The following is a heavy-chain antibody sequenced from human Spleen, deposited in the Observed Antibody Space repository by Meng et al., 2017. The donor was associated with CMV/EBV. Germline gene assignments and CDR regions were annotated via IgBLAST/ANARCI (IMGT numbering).Heavy chain of an antibody. CDR2: INHSGST. CDR3: ARDKLAARY. V-gene: IGHV4-34*01. J-gene: IGHJ4*02. CDR1: GGSFSSYY. D-gene: IGHD6-25*01. Sequence: GSLRLSCAVYGGSFSSYYWSWIRQPPGKGLEWIGEINHSGSTNYNPSLKSRVTISVDTSKNQFSLKLSSVTAADTAVYYCARDKLAARYWGQGTLVTVSS.